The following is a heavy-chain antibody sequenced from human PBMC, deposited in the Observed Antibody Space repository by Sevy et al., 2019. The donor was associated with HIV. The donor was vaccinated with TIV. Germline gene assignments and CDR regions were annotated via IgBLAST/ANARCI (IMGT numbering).Heavy chain of an antibody. J-gene: IGHJ6*02. CDR3: ARDLPSAVINPFYYYGLDV. D-gene: IGHD3-22*01. V-gene: IGHV3-30*04. CDR1: GFTFSIYA. Sequence: GGSLRLSCAASGFTFSIYAMHWVRQAPDKGLEWVAVISYDGGVKYFADSVKGRVTISRDNSKNTLYLQMHSLRPEDTAVYYCARDLPSAVINPFYYYGLDVWGQGTTVTVYS. CDR2: ISYDGGVK.